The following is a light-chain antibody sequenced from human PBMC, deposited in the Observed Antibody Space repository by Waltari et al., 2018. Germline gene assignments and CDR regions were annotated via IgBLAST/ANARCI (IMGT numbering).Light chain of an antibody. CDR3: QHFDNLLFT. J-gene: IGKJ2*01. CDR1: PDISHY. Sequence: DIQVTQSPSSLSASVGDRVTITCQASPDISHYLNWHQQRPGKAPKVLINDATLLKIGVPSRFSGSGSGTDFTFAITSLQPEDAATYYCQHFDNLLFTFGQGTKLEI. CDR2: DAT. V-gene: IGKV1-33*01.